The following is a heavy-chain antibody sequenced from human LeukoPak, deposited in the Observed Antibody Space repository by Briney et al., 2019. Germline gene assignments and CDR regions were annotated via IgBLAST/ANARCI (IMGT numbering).Heavy chain of an antibody. CDR1: GGTFSSYA. V-gene: IGHV1-69*13. J-gene: IGHJ5*02. CDR3: ARDEGDTMVPGKNWFDP. CDR2: IIPIFGTA. D-gene: IGHD3-10*01. Sequence: ASVKVSCKASGGTFSSYAISWVRQAPGQGLEWMGGIIPIFGTANYAQKFQGRVTITADESTSTANMELSSLRSEDTAVYYCARDEGDTMVPGKNWFDPWGQGTLVTVSS.